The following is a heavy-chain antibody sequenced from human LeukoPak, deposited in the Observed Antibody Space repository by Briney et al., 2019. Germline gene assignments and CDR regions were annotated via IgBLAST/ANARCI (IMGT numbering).Heavy chain of an antibody. Sequence: GGPLRLSCAASGFTFSSYAMSWVRQPPGKGLEWVSAISGSGGSTYYADSVKGRFTISRDNSKNTLYLQMNSLRAEDTAVYYCAKDFLYSSSWRSSDNWGQGTLVTVSS. CDR2: ISGSGGST. CDR3: AKDFLYSSSWRSSDN. V-gene: IGHV3-23*01. D-gene: IGHD6-13*01. CDR1: GFTFSSYA. J-gene: IGHJ4*02.